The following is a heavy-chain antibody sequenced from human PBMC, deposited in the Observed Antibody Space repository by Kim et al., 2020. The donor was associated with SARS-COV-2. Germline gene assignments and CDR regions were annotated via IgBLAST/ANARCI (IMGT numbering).Heavy chain of an antibody. CDR2: NGGT. Sequence: NGGTKYAQNFQGRVTMTRDTSISAAYMDLSSLRSDDTAVYFCARGVPPDYWGQGTLVTVSS. J-gene: IGHJ4*02. CDR3: ARGVPPDY. V-gene: IGHV1-2*02.